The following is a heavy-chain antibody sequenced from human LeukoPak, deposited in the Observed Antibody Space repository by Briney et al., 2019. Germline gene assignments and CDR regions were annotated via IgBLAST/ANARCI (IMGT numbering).Heavy chain of an antibody. V-gene: IGHV4-34*01. Sequence: PSETLSLTCAVYGGSFSGCYWSWIRQPPGKGLEWIGEINHSGSTNYNPSLKSRVTISGDTSKNQFSLKLSSVTAADTAVYYCAREEPQKYYFDYWGQGTLVTVSS. CDR1: GGSFSGCY. D-gene: IGHD1-26*01. CDR2: INHSGST. CDR3: AREEPQKYYFDY. J-gene: IGHJ4*02.